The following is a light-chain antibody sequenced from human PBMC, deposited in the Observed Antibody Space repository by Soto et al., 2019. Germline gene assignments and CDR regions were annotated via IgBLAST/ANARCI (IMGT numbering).Light chain of an antibody. CDR2: AAS. J-gene: IGKJ2*01. Sequence: DTQMTQSPSSLAASVGDRVTITCRASQTISNYLNWYQQKPGKAPNLLIYAASSLQSGVPSRFSGSGSGTDFTLTISNLQPEDFATYYCQQSYSTPYTFGQGTKLEIK. V-gene: IGKV1-39*01. CDR1: QTISNY. CDR3: QQSYSTPYT.